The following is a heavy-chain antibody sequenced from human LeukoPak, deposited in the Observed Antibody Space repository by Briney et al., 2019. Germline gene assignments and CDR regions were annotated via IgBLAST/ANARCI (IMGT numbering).Heavy chain of an antibody. CDR2: INTDGTAT. Sequence: GGSLRLSCAASGFTFSSYWMHWVRQAPGKGLVWVSRINTDGTATTYADSVKGRFTISRDTAKNMLYLQMNSLRADDTAVYYCARGTLKTTVATYGFDIWGQGTMVTVSS. J-gene: IGHJ3*02. V-gene: IGHV3-74*01. CDR1: GFTFSSYW. CDR3: ARGTLKTTVATYGFDI. D-gene: IGHD4-17*01.